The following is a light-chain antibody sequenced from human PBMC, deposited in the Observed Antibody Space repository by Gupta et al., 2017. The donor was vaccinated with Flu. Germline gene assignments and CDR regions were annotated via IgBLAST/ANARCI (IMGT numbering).Light chain of an antibody. Sequence: ALTQPPSASGSPGQSATISCTGTSSDVGVYDTVSWYQQYPGKTPKLVIYDVHRRPSGVPDRFSGSKSGNTASLTVSGLQSEDEADYYCSSYAGRNTLIFGGGTALTVL. CDR1: SSDVGVYDT. CDR2: DVH. V-gene: IGLV2-8*01. CDR3: SSYAGRNTLI. J-gene: IGLJ2*01.